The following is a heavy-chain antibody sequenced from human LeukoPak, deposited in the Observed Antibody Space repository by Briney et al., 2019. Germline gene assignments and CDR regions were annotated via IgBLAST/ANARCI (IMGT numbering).Heavy chain of an antibody. CDR2: INHSGST. CDR3: ARRADYYDSSGYRAHFDY. CDR1: GGSFSGYY. J-gene: IGHJ4*02. V-gene: IGHV4-34*01. Sequence: SETLSLTCAVYGGSFSGYYWSWIRQPPGKGLEWIGEINHSGSTYYNPSLKSRVTISVDTSKNQFSLKLSSVTAADTAVYYCARRADYYDSSGYRAHFDYWGQGTLVTVSS. D-gene: IGHD3-22*01.